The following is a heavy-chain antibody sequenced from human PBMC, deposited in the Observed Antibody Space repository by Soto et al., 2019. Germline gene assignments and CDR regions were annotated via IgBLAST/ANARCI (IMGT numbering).Heavy chain of an antibody. V-gene: IGHV5-51*01. CDR2: ISPSDSDT. J-gene: IGHJ4*02. CDR3: ARRLGGATLASFDY. D-gene: IGHD3-16*01. CDR1: GYTFTNYW. Sequence: PGESLKISCKGSGYTFTNYWIGWVRQMPGKGLEWMGIISPSDSDTTLSPSFQGQVTTSVDKSISTAYLQWSTLMTSDTAIYYCARRLGGATLASFDYWGQGTPVTVSS.